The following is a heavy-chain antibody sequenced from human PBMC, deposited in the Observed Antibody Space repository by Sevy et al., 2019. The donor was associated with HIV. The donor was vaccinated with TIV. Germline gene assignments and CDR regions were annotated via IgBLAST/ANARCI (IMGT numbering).Heavy chain of an antibody. Sequence: GGSLRLSCAASGFTFSIYWMTWVRQAPGKGLEWVANIKPDGSKKYYVDSVKGRFTISRDNAENSLYLQMNSLRAEDTAVYYCAKEYRDHYYDSSGRLDYWGQGTLVTVSS. D-gene: IGHD3-22*01. J-gene: IGHJ4*02. CDR1: GFTFSIYW. CDR2: IKPDGSKK. V-gene: IGHV3-7*01. CDR3: AKEYRDHYYDSSGRLDY.